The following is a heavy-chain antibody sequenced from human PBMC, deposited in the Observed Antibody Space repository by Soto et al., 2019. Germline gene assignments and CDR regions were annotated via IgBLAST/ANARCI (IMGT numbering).Heavy chain of an antibody. Sequence: GGSLRLSCAASGFTFSSYGMHWVRQAPGKGLEWVAVISYDGSNKYYADSVKGRFTISRDNSKNTLYLQMNSLRAEDTAVYYCAKDRDPGYSSGQNWFDPWGQGTLVTVSS. CDR3: AKDRDPGYSSGQNWFDP. CDR1: GFTFSSYG. V-gene: IGHV3-30*18. D-gene: IGHD6-19*01. CDR2: ISYDGSNK. J-gene: IGHJ5*02.